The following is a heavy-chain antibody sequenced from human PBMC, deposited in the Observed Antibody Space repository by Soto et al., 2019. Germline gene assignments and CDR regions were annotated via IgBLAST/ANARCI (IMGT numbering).Heavy chain of an antibody. D-gene: IGHD3-16*02. Sequence: QGQLGESGGGLAKPGGSLRLSCAASGFTFSDYYRSWIRQAPGKGLEWVSYISSSGTTIYYADSVKGRFTISRDNARNSLFLQMNGLRAEDTAVYYCAKGYVWGSYRPSMDVWGHGTTVTVSS. CDR3: AKGYVWGSYRPSMDV. CDR2: ISSSGTTI. J-gene: IGHJ6*02. V-gene: IGHV3-11*01. CDR1: GFTFSDYY.